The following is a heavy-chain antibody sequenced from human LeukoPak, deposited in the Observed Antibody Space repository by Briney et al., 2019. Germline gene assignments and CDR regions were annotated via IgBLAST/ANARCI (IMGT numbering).Heavy chain of an antibody. Sequence: KPSETLSLTCTVSGGSISSYYWNWIRQPPGKGLEWLGYIHYSGSTKYNPSLESRVTISLDTAKNQFSLRLSSLTAADTAVYYCARGEGQAVSAFDYWGRGMLVTVSS. CDR2: IHYSGST. CDR3: ARGEGQAVSAFDY. J-gene: IGHJ4*02. D-gene: IGHD2-21*02. V-gene: IGHV4-59*01. CDR1: GGSISSYY.